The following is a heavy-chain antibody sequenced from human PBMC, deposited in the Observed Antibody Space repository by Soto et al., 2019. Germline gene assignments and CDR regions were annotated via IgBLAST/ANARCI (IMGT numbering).Heavy chain of an antibody. CDR3: ASGGGVGVAGSAAFDM. J-gene: IGHJ3*02. Sequence: QLHLVQSGAVVKKPGASVTVSCSASGYPVTAYYMHWVRQAPGRGLEWMGGINPATGAAKYTQTFQGRVTWTRDTSTRTVFMELGGLTSEETAVFYLASGGGVGVAGSAAFDMWGQGTLVTVSS. CDR2: INPATGAA. V-gene: IGHV1-2*02. D-gene: IGHD3-3*01. CDR1: GYPVTAYY.